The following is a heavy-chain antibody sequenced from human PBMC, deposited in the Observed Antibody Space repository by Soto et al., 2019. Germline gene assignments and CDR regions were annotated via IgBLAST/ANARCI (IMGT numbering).Heavy chain of an antibody. V-gene: IGHV1-18*01. J-gene: IGHJ4*02. D-gene: IGHD4-17*01. CDR1: GYTFTIYG. CDR2: ISPYNGDT. CDR3: YRVTTVGIGRFDY. Sequence: QVQLVQSGAEVKKPGASVKVSCKASGYTFTIYGISWVRQAPGQGLEWMGWISPYNGDTNYAQKFQGRVTMTTDTYATTANMELRSLRSDDTAVYYCYRVTTVGIGRFDYWGQGTLVTVSS.